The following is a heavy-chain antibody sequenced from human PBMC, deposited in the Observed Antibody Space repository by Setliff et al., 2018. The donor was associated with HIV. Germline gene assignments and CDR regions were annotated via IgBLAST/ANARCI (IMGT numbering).Heavy chain of an antibody. Sequence: TLSLTCTVSGGSISTGGYYWSWIRQHPGKGLEWIGYIYNSGGTYYNPSLKSRITMSIDTSKNQFSLKLSSVTAADTAVYYCARGGGTSSPIDYHYYIDVWGKGTTVTVSS. J-gene: IGHJ6*03. V-gene: IGHV4-31*03. CDR2: IYNSGGT. CDR3: ARGGGTSSPIDYHYYIDV. D-gene: IGHD6-6*01. CDR1: GGSISTGGYY.